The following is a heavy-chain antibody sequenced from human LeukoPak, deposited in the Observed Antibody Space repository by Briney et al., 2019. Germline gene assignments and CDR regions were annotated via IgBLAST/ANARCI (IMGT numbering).Heavy chain of an antibody. Sequence: SETLSLTCAVYGGSFSGYYWSWIRQPPGKGLEWIGEINHSGSTNYYPSLKSRVTISVDTSKNQFSLKLSSETAADTAVYYCARSRYCSGGNCYSGTDAFDIWGQGTMVTVSS. CDR1: GGSFSGYY. D-gene: IGHD2-15*01. CDR2: INHSGST. CDR3: ARSRYCSGGNCYSGTDAFDI. V-gene: IGHV4-34*01. J-gene: IGHJ3*02.